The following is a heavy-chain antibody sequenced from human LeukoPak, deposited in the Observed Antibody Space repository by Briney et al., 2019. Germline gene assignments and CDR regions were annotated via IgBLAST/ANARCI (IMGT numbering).Heavy chain of an antibody. CDR1: GITFINAW. Sequence: PGGSLRLSCAASGITFINAWMTWVRQTPGKGLEWLGRIKSEADGGTTEYAAPVTGRFTISRDDSKNTLYLQMNSPKTEDTGIYYCTTDLEWVGGSYWGQGALVTVSS. CDR2: IKSEADGGTT. D-gene: IGHD6-19*01. J-gene: IGHJ4*02. CDR3: TTDLEWVGGSY. V-gene: IGHV3-15*01.